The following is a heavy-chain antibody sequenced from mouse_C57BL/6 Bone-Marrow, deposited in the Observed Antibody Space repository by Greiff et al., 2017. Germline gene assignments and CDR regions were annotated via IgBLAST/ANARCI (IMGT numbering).Heavy chain of an antibody. V-gene: IGHV3-6*01. CDR2: ISYDGSN. Sequence: EVKLMESGPGLVKPSQSLSLTCSVTGYSITSGYYWNWIRQFPGNKLEWMGYISYDGSNNYNPSPKNRISITRDTSKNQFFLKFNSVTTEDTATYYCATYYKDVWGTVTTVTVSS. CDR1: GYSITSGYY. J-gene: IGHJ1*03. CDR3: ATYYKDV. D-gene: IGHD2-12*01.